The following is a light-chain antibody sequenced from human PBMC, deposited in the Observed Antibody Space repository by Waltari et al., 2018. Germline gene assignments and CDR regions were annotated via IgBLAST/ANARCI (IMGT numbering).Light chain of an antibody. CDR1: QSVASRH. J-gene: IGKJ4*01. V-gene: IGKV3-20*01. CDR3: QQYYSIPLT. CDR2: DAS. Sequence: ETVLTQSPGTLSLSPGERATLSCRASQSVASRHLAWYQQKPGQAPRLLICDASSRATGIPDRFSGSGSGTDFTLTITRLEPEDFAVYYCQQYYSIPLTFGGGTRVEIK.